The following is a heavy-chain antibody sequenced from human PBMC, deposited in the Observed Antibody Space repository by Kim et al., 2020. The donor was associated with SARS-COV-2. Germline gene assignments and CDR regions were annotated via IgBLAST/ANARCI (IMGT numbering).Heavy chain of an antibody. J-gene: IGHJ4*02. CDR3: ARQLRYVAAIAF. CDR1: GFTFSSYN. D-gene: IGHD6-13*01. V-gene: IGHV3-21*01. Sequence: GGSLRLSCVASGFTFSSYNMNWVRQAPGKGLELVSSISASSSFISYVDSMNGRFTISRDNAKISLFLQMHSMRADDTAVYYCARQLRYVAAIAFWGQGTLVTVSS. CDR2: ISASSSFI.